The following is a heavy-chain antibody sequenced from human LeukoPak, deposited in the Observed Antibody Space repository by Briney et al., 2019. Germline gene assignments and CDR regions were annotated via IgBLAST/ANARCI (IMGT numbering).Heavy chain of an antibody. Sequence: SETLSLTCTVSGYSISSGYYWGWIRQPPGKGLEWIGSIYHSGSTYYNPSLKSRVTISVDTSKNQFSLKLSSVTAADTAVYYCARGIQLYDPAFDYWGQGTLVTVSS. CDR2: IYHSGST. CDR1: GYSISSGYY. CDR3: ARGIQLYDPAFDY. D-gene: IGHD5-18*01. V-gene: IGHV4-38-2*02. J-gene: IGHJ4*02.